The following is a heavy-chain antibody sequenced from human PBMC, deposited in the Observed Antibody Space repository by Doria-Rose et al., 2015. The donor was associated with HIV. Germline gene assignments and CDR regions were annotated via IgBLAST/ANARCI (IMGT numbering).Heavy chain of an antibody. Sequence: QVTLKESGPVLVKPTETLTLTCTVSGVSLSSPGMGVSWIRQPPGKALEWLANIFSDDERSYKTSLKSRLTISRATSKCKVVRTMTDRDPVDTATYYCARIKSSRWYHKYYFDFWGEGTLVSVSA. D-gene: IGHD6-13*01. V-gene: IGHV2-26*01. CDR2: IFSDDER. CDR1: GVSLSSPGMG. J-gene: IGHJ4*02. CDR3: ARIKSSRWYHKYYFDF.